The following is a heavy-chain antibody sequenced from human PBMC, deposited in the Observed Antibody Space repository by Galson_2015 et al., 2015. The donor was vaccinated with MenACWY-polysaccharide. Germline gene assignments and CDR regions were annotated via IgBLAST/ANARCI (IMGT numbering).Heavy chain of an antibody. CDR1: GFTFSTYW. V-gene: IGHV3-7*01. J-gene: IGHJ1*01. CDR3: ATAPSLHVGQH. CDR2: IKQDESEK. D-gene: IGHD5-24*01. Sequence: SLRLSCAASGFTFSTYWMTWVRQAPGKGLEWVANIKQDESEKYYVDSVKGRFTISRDNAENSLHLQMNSLRAEDTAVYYCATAPSLHVGQHWGQGTLVIVSS.